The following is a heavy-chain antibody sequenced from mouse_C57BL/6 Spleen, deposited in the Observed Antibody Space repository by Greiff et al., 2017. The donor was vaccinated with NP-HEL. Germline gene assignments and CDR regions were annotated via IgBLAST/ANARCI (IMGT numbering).Heavy chain of an antibody. Sequence: EVKLVESGGGLVKPGGSLKLSCAASGFTFSSYAMSWVRQTPEKRLEWVATISDGGSYTYYPDNVKGRFTISRDNAKNNLYLQMSHLKSEDTAMYYCARETLAYWGQGTLVTVSA. V-gene: IGHV5-4*01. J-gene: IGHJ3*01. CDR3: ARETLAY. CDR2: ISDGGSYT. CDR1: GFTFSSYA.